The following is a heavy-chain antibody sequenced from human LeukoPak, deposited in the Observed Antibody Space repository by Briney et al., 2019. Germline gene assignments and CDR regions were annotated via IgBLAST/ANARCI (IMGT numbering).Heavy chain of an antibody. CDR3: ARPLHPSYYYHSSGYYYDAFDI. Sequence: ASVKVSCKASGYTFTSYDINWVRQATGQGLEWMGWMNPNSGNTGYAQNFQGRVTMTRNTSISTAYMELSLRSEDTAVYYCARPLHPSYYYHSSGYYYDAFDIWGQGTMVTVSS. V-gene: IGHV1-8*01. CDR1: GYTFTSYD. D-gene: IGHD3-22*01. J-gene: IGHJ3*02. CDR2: MNPNSGNT.